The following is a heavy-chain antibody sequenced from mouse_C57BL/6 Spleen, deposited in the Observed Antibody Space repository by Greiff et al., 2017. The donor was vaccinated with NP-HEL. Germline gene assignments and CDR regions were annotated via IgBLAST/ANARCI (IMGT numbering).Heavy chain of an antibody. CDR3: AREGTAQARNYYFDD. V-gene: IGHV1-80*01. Sequence: QVQLQQSGAELVKPGASVKISCKASGYAFSSYWMNWVKQRPGKGLVWIGQIYHGDGDTNYNGKFKGKATLTADKSSSPAYMQLSSLTSEDSAVYFCAREGTAQARNYYFDDWGQGTTLTVSS. CDR2: IYHGDGDT. J-gene: IGHJ2*01. D-gene: IGHD3-2*02. CDR1: GYAFSSYW.